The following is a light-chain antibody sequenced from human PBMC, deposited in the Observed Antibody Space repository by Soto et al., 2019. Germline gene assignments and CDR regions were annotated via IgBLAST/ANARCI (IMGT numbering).Light chain of an antibody. V-gene: IGLV2-14*01. J-gene: IGLJ1*01. CDR1: SSDVGGYTD. CDR2: DVT. CDR3: SSYTRSSTYG. Sequence: QSALTQPASVSGSPGQSIAISCTGTSSDVGGYTDVSWYQQHPGKAPKLIIYDVTNRPSGVSNRFSGSKSGNTASLTISGLQAEDEADYYCSSYTRSSTYGFGTGTKLTVL.